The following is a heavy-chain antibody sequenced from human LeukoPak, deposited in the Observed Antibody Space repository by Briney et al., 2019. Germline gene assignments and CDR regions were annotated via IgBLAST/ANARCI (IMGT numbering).Heavy chain of an antibody. J-gene: IGHJ4*02. D-gene: IGHD6-19*01. CDR1: GFTFSSYW. Sequence: GGSLGLSCAASGFTFSSYWMSWVRQAPGKGLEWVANIKQDGSEKYYVDSVKGRFTISRDNAKNSLYLQMNSPRAEDTAVYYCAREGSSGWYGGYWGQGTLVTVSS. CDR3: AREGSSGWYGGY. CDR2: IKQDGSEK. V-gene: IGHV3-7*01.